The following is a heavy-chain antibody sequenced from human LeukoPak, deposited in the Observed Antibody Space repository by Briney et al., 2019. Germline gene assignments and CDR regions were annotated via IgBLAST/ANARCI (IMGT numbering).Heavy chain of an antibody. D-gene: IGHD3-10*01. V-gene: IGHV3-23*01. J-gene: IGHJ6*03. CDR1: GFTFSSYG. Sequence: PGGSLRLSCAASGFTFSSYGMSWVRQAPGKGLEWVSAISGSGGSTYYADSVKGRFTISRDNSKNTLYLQMNSLRAEDTAVYFCARRPIYGSGIGYYYMDVWGKGTTVTISS. CDR2: ISGSGGST. CDR3: ARRPIYGSGIGYYYMDV.